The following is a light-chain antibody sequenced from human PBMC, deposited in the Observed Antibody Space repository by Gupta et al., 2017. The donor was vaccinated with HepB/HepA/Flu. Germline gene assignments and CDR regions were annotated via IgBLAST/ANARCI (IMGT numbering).Light chain of an antibody. CDR1: QSVSNY. V-gene: IGKV3-11*01. Sequence: EIVLTQSPATLPLSQGERATLSCRASQSVSNYVTWYQQRPGQAPRLLIYDASTRATGIPARFSGSGSGTDFTLTISSLEPEDFGIYYCQQRSNWPSLTFGGGTKVEIK. CDR2: DAS. CDR3: QQRSNWPSLT. J-gene: IGKJ4*01.